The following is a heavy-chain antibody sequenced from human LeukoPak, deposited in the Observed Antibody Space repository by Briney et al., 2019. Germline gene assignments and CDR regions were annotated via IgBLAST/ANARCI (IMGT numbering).Heavy chain of an antibody. Sequence: ASVKVSCKASGYTFTSYDINWVRQATGQGLEWMGWMNPNSGNTGYAQKFQGRVTITRNTSISTAYMELSSLRSEDTAVYYCAVNYYDSSGPLNWGQGTLVTVSP. D-gene: IGHD3-22*01. CDR1: GYTFTSYD. CDR2: MNPNSGNT. CDR3: AVNYYDSSGPLN. V-gene: IGHV1-8*03. J-gene: IGHJ4*02.